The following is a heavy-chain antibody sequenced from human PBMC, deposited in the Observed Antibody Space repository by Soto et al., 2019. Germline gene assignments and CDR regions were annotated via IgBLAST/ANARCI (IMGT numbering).Heavy chain of an antibody. D-gene: IGHD3-3*01. V-gene: IGHV4-39*01. CDR2: IYYSGST. CDR3: ARAFYDFWSGYYFPYYMDV. CDR1: VHSISSSPFY. Sequence: SETLSLTCTVSVHSISSSPFYWGCIRQPPRKGLEWIGSIYYSGSTYYNPSLKSRVTISVDTSKNQFSLKLSSVTAADTAVYYCARAFYDFWSGYYFPYYMDVWVKGTTVT. J-gene: IGHJ6*03.